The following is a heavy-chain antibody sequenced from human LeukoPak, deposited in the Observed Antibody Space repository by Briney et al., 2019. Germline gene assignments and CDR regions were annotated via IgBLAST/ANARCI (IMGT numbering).Heavy chain of an antibody. CDR1: GGSISSSSYY. D-gene: IGHD2-15*01. CDR3: AGKAYSDWFDP. Sequence: SETLSLTCTVPGGSISSSSYYWGWIRQPPGKGLEWIGSIYYSGSTYYNPSLKSRVTISVDTSKNQFSLKLSSVTAADTAVYYCAGKAYSDWFDPWGQGTLVTVSS. CDR2: IYYSGST. J-gene: IGHJ5*02. V-gene: IGHV4-39*01.